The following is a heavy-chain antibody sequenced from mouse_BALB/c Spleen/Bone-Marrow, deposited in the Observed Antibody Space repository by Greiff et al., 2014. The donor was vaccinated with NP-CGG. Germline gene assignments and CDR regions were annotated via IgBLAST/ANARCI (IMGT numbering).Heavy chain of an antibody. D-gene: IGHD2-4*01. CDR2: IWGDGST. V-gene: IGHV2-6-7*01. CDR1: GFSLTGYG. J-gene: IGHJ4*01. CDR3: ARDSFLITRALDY. Sequence: QVQLQQSGPGLVAPSQSLFITCTVSGFSLTGYGVSWVRQPPGKGLEWLGMIWGDGSTDYNSALKSRLSITKDNSKSQVFLKMSSLQTDDTARYYCARDSFLITRALDYWGQGTSVTVSS.